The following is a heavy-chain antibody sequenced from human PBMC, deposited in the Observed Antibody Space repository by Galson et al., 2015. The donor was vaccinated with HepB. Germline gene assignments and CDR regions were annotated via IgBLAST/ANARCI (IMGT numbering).Heavy chain of an antibody. D-gene: IGHD6-6*01. J-gene: IGHJ6*02. CDR2: ISYDGTKK. CDR1: GFTFSSYA. Sequence: SLRLSCAASGFTFSSYAMHWVRQAPGKGLEWVAVISYDGTKKYYAGSVKGRFTISRDNSKNTLYLQMNSLGAEDTAVYYCAREGSSSRYYYYGMDVWGQGTTVTVSS. CDR3: AREGSSSRYYYYGMDV. V-gene: IGHV3-30-3*01.